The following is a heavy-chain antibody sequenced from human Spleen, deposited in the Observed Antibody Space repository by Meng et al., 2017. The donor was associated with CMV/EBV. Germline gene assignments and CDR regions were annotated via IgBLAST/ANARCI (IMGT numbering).Heavy chain of an antibody. V-gene: IGHV4-59*12. CDR1: GGSISRYY. J-gene: IGHJ4*02. CDR2: VYYSGST. Sequence: SETLSLTCTVSGGSISRYYWSWIRQPPGKGLEWIGNVYYSGSTYYNPSLKSRVTISVDTSKNQFSLKLSSVTAADTAVYYCTTDRETIFGVVITVDYWGQGTLVTVSS. CDR3: TTDRETIFGVVITVDY. D-gene: IGHD3-3*01.